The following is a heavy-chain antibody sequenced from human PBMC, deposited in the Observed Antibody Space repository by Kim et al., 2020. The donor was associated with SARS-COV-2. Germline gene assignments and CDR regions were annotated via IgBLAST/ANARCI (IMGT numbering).Heavy chain of an antibody. Sequence: ASVKVSCKASGYTFTNHAINWVRQAPGQGLEWMGWIDTNTGNPTYAQGFTGRFVFSLETSVTTAYLQIGSLKAADTAVYYCARDYCTNNSCFDPWGQGTLVTVSS. CDR3: ARDYCTNNSCFDP. CDR2: IDTNTGNP. CDR1: GYTFTNHA. D-gene: IGHD2-8*01. J-gene: IGHJ5*02. V-gene: IGHV7-4-1*01.